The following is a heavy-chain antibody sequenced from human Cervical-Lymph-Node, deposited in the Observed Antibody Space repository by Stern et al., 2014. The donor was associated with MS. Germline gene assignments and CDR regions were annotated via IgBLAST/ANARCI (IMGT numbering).Heavy chain of an antibody. CDR3: ARDREGSIAAAGADPGYYFDY. J-gene: IGHJ4*02. CDR1: GYTFTSYY. D-gene: IGHD6-13*01. CDR2: INPSGGST. V-gene: IGHV1-46*01. Sequence: QMQLVQSGAEVKKPGASVKVSCKASGYTFTSYYMHWVRQAPGQGLEWMGIINPSGGSTRYAQKFQGRVTMTRDTSTSTVYMELSSLRSEDTAVYYCARDREGSIAAAGADPGYYFDYWGQGTLVTVSS.